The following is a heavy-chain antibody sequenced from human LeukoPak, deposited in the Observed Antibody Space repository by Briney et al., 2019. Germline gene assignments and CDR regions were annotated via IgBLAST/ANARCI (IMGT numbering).Heavy chain of an antibody. CDR2: ISGSGGST. J-gene: IGHJ6*02. D-gene: IGHD3-22*01. V-gene: IGHV3-23*01. CDR1: GFTFSSYA. CDR3: ARDSRGRSFDYYYYGMDV. Sequence: GGSLRLSCAASGFTFSSYAMSWVRQAPGKGLEWVSAISGSGGSTYYADSVKGRFTISRDNSKNTLYLQMNSLRAEDTAVYYCARDSRGRSFDYYYYGMDVWGQGTTVTVSS.